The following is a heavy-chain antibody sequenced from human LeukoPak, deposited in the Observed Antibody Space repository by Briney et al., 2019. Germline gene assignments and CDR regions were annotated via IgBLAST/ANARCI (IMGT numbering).Heavy chain of an antibody. J-gene: IGHJ6*03. CDR2: ISAYNGNT. D-gene: IGHD4-23*01. V-gene: IGHV1-18*01. CDR3: ARDLGTTYTVVPYYYYYMDV. Sequence: ASVKVSCKASGYTFTSYGISWVRQAPGQGLEWMGWISAYNGNTNYAQKLQGRVTMTTDTSTSTAYMELRSLRSDDTAVYYCARDLGTTYTVVPYYYYYMDVWGKGTTVTVSS. CDR1: GYTFTSYG.